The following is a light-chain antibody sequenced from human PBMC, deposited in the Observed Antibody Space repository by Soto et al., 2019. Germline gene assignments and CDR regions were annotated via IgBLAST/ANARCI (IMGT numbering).Light chain of an antibody. CDR3: SSYTSSNIDYV. CDR1: SSDVGGYNY. Sequence: QSALTQPASGSGSPGQSITISCTGTSSDVGGYNYVSWYQQHPGKAPKLMIYEVSNRPSGVSNRFSGSKSGNTASLTISGLQAEDEADYYCSSYTSSNIDYVFGTGTKLTVL. V-gene: IGLV2-14*01. CDR2: EVS. J-gene: IGLJ1*01.